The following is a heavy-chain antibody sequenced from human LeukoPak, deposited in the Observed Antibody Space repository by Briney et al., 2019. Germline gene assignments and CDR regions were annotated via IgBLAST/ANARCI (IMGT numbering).Heavy chain of an antibody. J-gene: IGHJ4*02. D-gene: IGHD5-18*01. CDR2: ISSSGSTI. V-gene: IGHV3-48*03. CDR1: GFTFSSYE. CDR3: ARDGGCSYGFDY. Sequence: GGSLRLSCSASGFTFSSYEMNWVRQAPGKGLEWVSYISSSGSTIYYAHSVKGRFTISRDNAKNSLYLQMNSLRAEDTAVYYCARDGGCSYGFDYWGQGTLVTVSS.